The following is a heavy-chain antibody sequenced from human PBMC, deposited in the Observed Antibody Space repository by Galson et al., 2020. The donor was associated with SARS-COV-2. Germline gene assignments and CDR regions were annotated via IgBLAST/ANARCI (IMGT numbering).Heavy chain of an antibody. CDR3: ARDSWGYWSSTSCYSTYGMDV. J-gene: IGHJ6*02. V-gene: IGHV3-48*03. CDR2: ISSSGSTI. D-gene: IGHD2-2*02. Sequence: GGSPRLSCAASGFTFSSYEMNWVRQAPGKGLEWVSYISSSGSTIYYADSVKGRFTISRDNAKNSLYLQMNSLRAEDTAVYYCARDSWGYWSSTSCYSTYGMDVWGQGTTVTVSS. CDR1: GFTFSSYE.